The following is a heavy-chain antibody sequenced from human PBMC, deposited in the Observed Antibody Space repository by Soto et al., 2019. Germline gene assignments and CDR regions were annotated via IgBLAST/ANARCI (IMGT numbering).Heavy chain of an antibody. J-gene: IGHJ4*02. CDR3: AGANRLAYIYYFDY. D-gene: IGHD2-21*01. CDR2: ISYDGSNK. CDR1: GFTFSSYA. V-gene: IGHV3-30-3*01. Sequence: QVQLVESGGGVVQPGRSLRLSCAASGFTFSSYAMHWVRQAPGKGLEWVAVISYDGSNKYYADSVKGRFTISRDNSKNTLYLQMNSLRAEDTAVYYCAGANRLAYIYYFDYWGQGTLFTVSS.